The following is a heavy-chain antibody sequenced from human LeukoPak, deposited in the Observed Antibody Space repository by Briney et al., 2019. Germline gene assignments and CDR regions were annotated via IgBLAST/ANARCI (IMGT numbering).Heavy chain of an antibody. CDR2: IRQDGSQK. D-gene: IGHD4-11*01. CDR3: ARDPGAYSNYGFDY. Sequence: PGGSLRLSCAASGFTFSNYWMNWVRQAPGKGLEWLANIRQDGSQKYYVDSVKGRFTISRDNAKNTLYLQMNSLRAEDTAVYYCARDPGAYSNYGFDYWGQGTLVTVSS. J-gene: IGHJ4*02. CDR1: GFTFSNYW. V-gene: IGHV3-7*01.